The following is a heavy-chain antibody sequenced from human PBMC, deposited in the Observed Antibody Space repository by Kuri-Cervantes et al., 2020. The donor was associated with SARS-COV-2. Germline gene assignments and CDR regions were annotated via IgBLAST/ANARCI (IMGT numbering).Heavy chain of an antibody. J-gene: IGHJ3*02. CDR3: ARGGITMIVEWGRYNAFDI. V-gene: IGHV3-21*01. Sequence: GESLKISCAASGFTFSSYAMSWVRQAPGKGLEWVSSISSSSSYIYYADSVKGRFTISRDNAKNSLYLQMNSLRAEDTAVYYCARGGITMIVEWGRYNAFDIWGQGTMVTVSS. D-gene: IGHD3-22*01. CDR2: ISSSSSYI. CDR1: GFTFSSYA.